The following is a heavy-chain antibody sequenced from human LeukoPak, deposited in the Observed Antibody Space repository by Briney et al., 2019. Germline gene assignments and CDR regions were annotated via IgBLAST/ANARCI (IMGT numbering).Heavy chain of an antibody. J-gene: IGHJ4*02. CDR3: ARAYNSQGTQEYSSSSVFDY. D-gene: IGHD6-6*01. CDR2: INPNSGGT. V-gene: IGHV1-2*06. CDR1: GYTFTGYY. Sequence: ASVKVSCKASGYTFTGYYMHWVRQAPGQGLEWMGRINPNSGGTNYAQKFQGRVTVTRDTSISTAYMELSRLRSDDTAVYYCARAYNSQGTQEYSSSSVFDYWGQGTLVTVSS.